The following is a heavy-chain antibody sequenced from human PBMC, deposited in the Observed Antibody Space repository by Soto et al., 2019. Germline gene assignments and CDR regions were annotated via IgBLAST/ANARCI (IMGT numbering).Heavy chain of an antibody. CDR2: IYYSGST. CDR1: GGSISSYY. J-gene: IGHJ4*02. V-gene: IGHV4-59*01. CDR3: AGGGSHDEFDY. D-gene: IGHD3-16*01. Sequence: QVQLQESGPGLVKPSETLSLTCTVSGGSISSYYWSWIRQPPGKGLEWIGYIYYSGSTNYNPSLKSRVTISVDTSKNPFSLKLSSVTAAYTAVYYCAGGGSHDEFDYWGQGTLVTVSS.